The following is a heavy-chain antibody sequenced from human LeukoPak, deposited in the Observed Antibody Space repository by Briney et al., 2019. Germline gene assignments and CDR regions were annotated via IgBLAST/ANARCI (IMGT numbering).Heavy chain of an antibody. CDR2: INSDGSSI. J-gene: IGHJ4*02. CDR3: AREGRVSGYDFDC. Sequence: GGSLRLSCAASGFTFSSYWMHWVRQAPGKGLVWVSRINSDGSSITYADSVKGRFTIYRDNAKNTLYLQMNSLRVEDTAVYYCAREGRVSGYDFDCWGQGTLVTVSS. CDR1: GFTFSSYW. D-gene: IGHD5-12*01. V-gene: IGHV3-74*03.